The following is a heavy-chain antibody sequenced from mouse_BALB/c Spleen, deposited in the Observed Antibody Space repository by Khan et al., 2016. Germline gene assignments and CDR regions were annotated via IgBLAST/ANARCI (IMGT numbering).Heavy chain of an antibody. CDR3: ARYLWYLLAMDY. Sequence: EVQLQESGPGLVKPSQSLSLTCTVTGYSITSDYAWNWIRQFPGNKLEWMGYISYSGSTSYNPSLKSRISITRDTSKTQFFLQLNSVTTEDTATDYCARYLWYLLAMDYWGQGTSVTGSA. CDR2: ISYSGST. CDR1: GYSITSDYA. V-gene: IGHV3-2*02. D-gene: IGHD2-1*01. J-gene: IGHJ4*01.